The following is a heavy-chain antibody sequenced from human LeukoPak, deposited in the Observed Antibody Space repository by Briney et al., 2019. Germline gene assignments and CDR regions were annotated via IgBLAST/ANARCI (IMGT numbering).Heavy chain of an antibody. D-gene: IGHD3-3*01. CDR3: AREGDVWSDYYLNWFDP. J-gene: IGHJ5*02. Sequence: GASVKVSCKASGGTFSSYAISWVRQAPGQGLEWMGGIIPIFGTANYAQKFQGRVTITTDESTSTAYMELSSLRSEDTAVYYCAREGDVWSDYYLNWFDPWGQGTLVTVSS. V-gene: IGHV1-69*05. CDR1: GGTFSSYA. CDR2: IIPIFGTA.